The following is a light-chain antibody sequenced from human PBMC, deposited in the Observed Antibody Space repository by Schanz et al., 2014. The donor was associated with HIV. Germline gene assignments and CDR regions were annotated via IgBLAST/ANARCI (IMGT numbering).Light chain of an antibody. J-gene: IGKJ3*01. V-gene: IGKV3-20*01. CDR2: GAS. CDR1: QSVSSTY. Sequence: EIVLTQSPDTLSLSPGERATLSCRASQSVSSTYLAWYQQQPGQAPRLLIHGASSRATGIPDRFSGSGSGTDFTLTISRLEPEDFAVYYCQHYGSSFGPGTKVDIK. CDR3: QHYGSS.